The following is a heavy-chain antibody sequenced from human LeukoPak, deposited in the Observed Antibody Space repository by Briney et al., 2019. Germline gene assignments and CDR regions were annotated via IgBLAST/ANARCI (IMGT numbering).Heavy chain of an antibody. Sequence: GGSLRLSCAASGFTFDDYAMHWVRQAPGKGLEWVSGISWNSGSIGYADSVKGRFTISRDNAKNSLYLQMNSLRAEDTALYYCARVPIGVDTAMDDAFDIWGQGTMVTVSS. CDR2: ISWNSGSI. V-gene: IGHV3-9*01. D-gene: IGHD5-18*01. J-gene: IGHJ3*02. CDR1: GFTFDDYA. CDR3: ARVPIGVDTAMDDAFDI.